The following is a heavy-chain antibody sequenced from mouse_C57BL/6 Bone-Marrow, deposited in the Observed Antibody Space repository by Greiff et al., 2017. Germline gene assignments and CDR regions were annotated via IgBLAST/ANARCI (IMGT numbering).Heavy chain of an antibody. V-gene: IGHV1-64*01. D-gene: IGHD2-1*01. CDR1: GYTFTSYW. J-gene: IGHJ2*01. CDR2: IHPNSGRT. Sequence: QVQLQQPGAELVQPGASVKLSCKASGYTFTSYWMHWVKQRPGQGLEWIGMIHPNSGRTNYNEKFKSKATLTVDKSSSTAYMQLSSLTSEDSAVYYCANKIYIFFDYWGQGTTLTVSS. CDR3: ANKIYIFFDY.